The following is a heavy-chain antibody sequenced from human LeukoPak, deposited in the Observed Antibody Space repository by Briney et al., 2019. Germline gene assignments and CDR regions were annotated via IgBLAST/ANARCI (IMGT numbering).Heavy chain of an antibody. J-gene: IGHJ4*02. V-gene: IGHV3-30*04. CDR1: GFTFSSYA. Sequence: GGSPRLSCAASGFTFSSYAMHWVRQAPGKGLEWVAVISYDGSNKYYADSVKGRFTISRDNSKNTLYLQMNSLRAEDTAVYYCARDFPYCSGGSCWGYFDYWGQGTLVTVSS. CDR3: ARDFPYCSGGSCWGYFDY. CDR2: ISYDGSNK. D-gene: IGHD2-15*01.